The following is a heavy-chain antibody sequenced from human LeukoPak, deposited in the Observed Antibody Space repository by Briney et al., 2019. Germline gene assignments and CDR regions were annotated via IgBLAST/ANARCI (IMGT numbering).Heavy chain of an antibody. CDR1: GYSFTSYW. CDR2: IYPGDSDT. J-gene: IGHJ4*02. V-gene: IGHV5-51*01. CDR3: ARHRYYYDSSGYYYEGYYFDY. D-gene: IGHD3-22*01. Sequence: GESLKISCKGSGYSFTSYWIGWVRQMPGKGLEWMGIIYPGDSDTRYSPSFQGQVTISAGKSISTAYLQWSSLKASDTAMYYCARHRYYYDSSGYYYEGYYFDYWGQGTLVTVSS.